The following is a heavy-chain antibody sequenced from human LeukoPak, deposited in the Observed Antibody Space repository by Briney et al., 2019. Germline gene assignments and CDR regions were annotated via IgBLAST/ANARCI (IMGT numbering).Heavy chain of an antibody. CDR3: ARGVYSSGWYHYYYYYMDV. J-gene: IGHJ6*03. Sequence: SGTLSLTCAVYGGSFSGYYWNWVRQPPGKGLEWIGETDHGGSAKYNPSLKSRATISVDTSKNQFSLKLSSVTAADTAVYYCARGVYSSGWYHYYYYYMDVWGKGTTVTVSS. D-gene: IGHD6-19*01. CDR2: TDHGGSA. CDR1: GGSFSGYY. V-gene: IGHV4-34*01.